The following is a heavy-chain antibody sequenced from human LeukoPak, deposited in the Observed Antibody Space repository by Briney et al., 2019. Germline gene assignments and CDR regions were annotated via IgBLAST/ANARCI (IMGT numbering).Heavy chain of an antibody. CDR2: IYNSGSI. CDR1: GGSLSTYY. J-gene: IGHJ4*02. V-gene: IGHV4-59*01. Sequence: SETLSLTCTVSGGSLSTYYWSWIRQPPGKGLELIGYIYNSGSINYSPSLKSRLTMSLDTSRNQFSLKLNSVTAADTAVYYCARGTVTTYFFDYWGQGTLDTVSS. CDR3: ARGTVTTYFFDY. D-gene: IGHD4-11*01.